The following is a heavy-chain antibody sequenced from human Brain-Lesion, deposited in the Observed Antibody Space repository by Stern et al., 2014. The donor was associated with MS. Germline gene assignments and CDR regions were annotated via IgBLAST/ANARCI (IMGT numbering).Heavy chain of an antibody. D-gene: IGHD2-2*01. Sequence: QVQLVQSGPGLVKPSQTLSLSCTVSGGSISSGGYYWSWIRQPAGKGLEWIGRIFNSGSPSYNPSPKSRVTISIDPSKNQFSLRLNPMTAADTAVYYCARGRVVPGFQYYATDVWGQGTTVIVSS. CDR2: IFNSGSP. V-gene: IGHV4-61*02. J-gene: IGHJ6*02. CDR3: ARGRVVPGFQYYATDV. CDR1: GGSISSGGYY.